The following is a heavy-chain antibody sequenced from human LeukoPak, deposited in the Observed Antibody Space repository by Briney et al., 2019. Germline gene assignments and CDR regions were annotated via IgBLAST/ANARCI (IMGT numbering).Heavy chain of an antibody. D-gene: IGHD5-24*01. CDR1: GGSISSYY. J-gene: IGHJ4*02. CDR2: IYYSGST. Sequence: SETLSLTCAVSGGSISSYYWSWIRQPPGKGLEWIAYIYYSGSTNYNPSLKSRVTISVDTSKNQFSLKLSSVTAADTAVYYCARGRSVRWLQVFDYWGQGTLVTVSS. CDR3: ARGRSVRWLQVFDY. V-gene: IGHV4-59*08.